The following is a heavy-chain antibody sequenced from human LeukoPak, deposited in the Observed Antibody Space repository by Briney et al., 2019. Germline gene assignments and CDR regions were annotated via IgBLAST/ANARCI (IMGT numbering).Heavy chain of an antibody. V-gene: IGHV3-23*01. D-gene: IGHD3-16*01. J-gene: IGHJ4*02. Sequence: PGGSLRLSCAASGFTFSSYAMGWVRQAPGKGLEWVSAISGSGGSTYYADSVKGRFTISRDNSKNTLYLQMNSLRAEDTAVYYCAKQEAYGGYFDYWGQGTLVTVSS. CDR3: AKQEAYGGYFDY. CDR1: GFTFSSYA. CDR2: ISGSGGST.